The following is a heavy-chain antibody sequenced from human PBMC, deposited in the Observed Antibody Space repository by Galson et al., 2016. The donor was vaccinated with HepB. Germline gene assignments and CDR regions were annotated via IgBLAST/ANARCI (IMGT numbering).Heavy chain of an antibody. J-gene: IGHJ4*02. Sequence: SLRLSCAAYGLPVSNDYMSWVRQAPGKGLEWLAGINLSGDFTYHTGSVKGRFTISRDNSKNTLYLQMNSLRAEDTAVYYCTKYSLAGVSSIDYWGQRSLVTVSS. D-gene: IGHD2/OR15-2a*01. CDR1: GLPVSNDY. V-gene: IGHV3-53*01. CDR2: INLSGDFT. CDR3: TKYSLAGVSSIDY.